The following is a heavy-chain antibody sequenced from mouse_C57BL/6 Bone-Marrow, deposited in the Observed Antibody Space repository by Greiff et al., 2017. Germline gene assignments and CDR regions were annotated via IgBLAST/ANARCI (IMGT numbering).Heavy chain of an antibody. J-gene: IGHJ3*01. D-gene: IGHD1-1*01. CDR2: IDPETGGT. CDR3: TRWTTVGPFAY. Sequence: QVQLQQSGAELVRPGASVTLSCKASGYTFTDYEMHWVKQTPVHGLEWIGAIDPETGGTAYNQKFKGKAILTADKSSSTAYMELRSLTSEESAVYYCTRWTTVGPFAYWGQGTLVTVSA. V-gene: IGHV1-15*01. CDR1: GYTFTDYE.